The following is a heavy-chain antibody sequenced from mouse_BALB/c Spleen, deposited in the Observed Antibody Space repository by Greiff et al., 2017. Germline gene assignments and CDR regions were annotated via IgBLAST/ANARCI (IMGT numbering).Heavy chain of an antibody. Sequence: VQLQESGPSLVKPSQTLSLTCSVTGDSITSGYWTWIRKFPGNKLEYMGYISYSGSTYYYPSLKSRISITRDTSKNQYYLQLNSVTTEDTATYYCARFRGRRPDYYAMDYWGQGTSVTVSS. CDR3: ARFRGRRPDYYAMDY. D-gene: IGHD3-1*01. V-gene: IGHV3-8*02. J-gene: IGHJ4*01. CDR1: GDSITSGY. CDR2: ISYSGST.